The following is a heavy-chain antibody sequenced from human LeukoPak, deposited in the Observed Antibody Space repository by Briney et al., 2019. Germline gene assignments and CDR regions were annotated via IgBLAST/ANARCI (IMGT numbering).Heavy chain of an antibody. D-gene: IGHD3-9*01. CDR1: GFTFNDYA. Sequence: GGSLRLSCAASGFTFNDYAMRWVRQAPGKGLEWVSSISWNGGISVYADSVKDRFTISRDNAKSSLYLQMSSLTPDDTALYFCINDLRLVLRFNSFDSWGEGTMVTVSS. J-gene: IGHJ3*02. V-gene: IGHV3-9*01. CDR3: INDLRLVLRFNSFDS. CDR2: ISWNGGIS.